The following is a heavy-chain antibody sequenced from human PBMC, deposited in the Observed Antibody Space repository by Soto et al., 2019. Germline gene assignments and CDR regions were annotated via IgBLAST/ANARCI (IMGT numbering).Heavy chain of an antibody. CDR2: IWYDGSNK. CDR1: GFTFSSYG. V-gene: IGHV3-33*01. CDR3: ARVDGWRNKIYYYYGMDV. D-gene: IGHD3-10*01. Sequence: GGSLRLSCAASGFTFSSYGMHWVRQAPGKGLEWVAVIWYDGSNKYYADSVKGRFTISRDNSKNTLYLQMNSLRGEDTAVYYCARVDGWRNKIYYYYGMDVWGQGTTVTVSS. J-gene: IGHJ6*02.